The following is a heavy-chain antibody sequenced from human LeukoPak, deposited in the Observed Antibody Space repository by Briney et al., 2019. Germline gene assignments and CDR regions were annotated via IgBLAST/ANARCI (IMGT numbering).Heavy chain of an antibody. J-gene: IGHJ4*02. CDR1: GFTFSSYS. CDR2: INWNGGST. V-gene: IGHV3-20*04. Sequence: PGGSLRLSCAASGFTFSSYSMNWVRQAPGKGLEWVSGINWNGGSTGYADSVKGRFTISRDNGKNSLYLQMNSLRAEDTALYYCARAPTAYSSGWYVDYWGQGTLVTVSS. CDR3: ARAPTAYSSGWYVDY. D-gene: IGHD6-19*01.